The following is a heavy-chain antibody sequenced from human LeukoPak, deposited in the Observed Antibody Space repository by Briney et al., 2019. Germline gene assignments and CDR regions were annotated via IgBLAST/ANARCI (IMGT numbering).Heavy chain of an antibody. J-gene: IGHJ5*02. CDR2: IYYSGST. CDR1: GGSISSYY. CDR3: ASQSGYDANWFDP. Sequence: SETLSLTCTVSGGSISSYYWSWIRQPPGKGLEWIGYIYYSGSTNYNPSLKSRVTISVDTSKNQFSLQLSSVTAADTAVYYCASQSGYDANWFDPWGQGTLVTVSS. D-gene: IGHD5-12*01. V-gene: IGHV4-59*01.